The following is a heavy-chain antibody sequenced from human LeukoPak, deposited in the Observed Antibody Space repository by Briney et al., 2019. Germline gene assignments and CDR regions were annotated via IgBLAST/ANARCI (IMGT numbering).Heavy chain of an antibody. CDR2: ISGISGYM. V-gene: IGHV3-21*01. J-gene: IGHJ4*02. CDR1: GFTFSSYG. CDR3: ATYDSSPRDY. D-gene: IGHD3-22*01. Sequence: GRSLRLSCAGSGFTFSSYGIHWVRQAPGKGLEWVLSISGISGYMYYADSVKGRFTISRDNARNSLYLQMNSLRAEDTAVYYCATYDSSPRDYWGQGTLVTVPS.